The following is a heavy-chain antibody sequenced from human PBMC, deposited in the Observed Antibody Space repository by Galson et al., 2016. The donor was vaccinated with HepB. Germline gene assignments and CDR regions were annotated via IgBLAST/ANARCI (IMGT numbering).Heavy chain of an antibody. CDR3: ARATVKSDYYFYLMDV. CDR2: INPSGGVT. V-gene: IGHV1-46*01. D-gene: IGHD3-22*01. CDR1: GYTFTSYF. J-gene: IGHJ6*02. Sequence: SVKVSCKASGYTFTSYFMHWVRRAPGQGLEWMGIINPSGGVTNHAQIFQGRITMTRDKSTSTVYMDLSSLRSEDTAVYYCARATVKSDYYFYLMDVWGQGTTVIVSS.